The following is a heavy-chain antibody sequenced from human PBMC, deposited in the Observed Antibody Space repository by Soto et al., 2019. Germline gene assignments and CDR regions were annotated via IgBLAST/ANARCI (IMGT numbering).Heavy chain of an antibody. CDR1: GFTVSSNY. J-gene: IGHJ4*02. CDR3: AYSSTPFDY. CDR2: ISASGGNA. D-gene: IGHD6-13*01. V-gene: IGHV3-23*01. Sequence: PGGSLRLSCAASGFTVSSNYMSWVRQAPAKGLEWVSTISASGGNAYYADSVKGRFTISRDNSKNTLYLQMNSLRAEDTAVYYCAYSSTPFDYWGQGTLVTVPQ.